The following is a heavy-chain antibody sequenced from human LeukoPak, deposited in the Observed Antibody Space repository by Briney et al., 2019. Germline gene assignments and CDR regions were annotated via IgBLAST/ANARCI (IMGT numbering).Heavy chain of an antibody. CDR1: GYTFTSYA. CDR2: INAGNGNT. V-gene: IGHV1-3*01. J-gene: IGHJ4*02. CDR3: ARGVLREQQLGLDY. D-gene: IGHD6-13*01. Sequence: GALVKVSCKASGYTFTSYAIHWVRQAPGQRLEWMGWINAGNGNTQYSQKFQGRVTITRDTSASTAYMELSSLRSEDTAVYYCARGVLREQQLGLDYWGQGTLVTVSS.